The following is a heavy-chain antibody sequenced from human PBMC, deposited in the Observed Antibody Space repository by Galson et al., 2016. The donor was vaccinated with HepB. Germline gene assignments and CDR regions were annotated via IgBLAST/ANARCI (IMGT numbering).Heavy chain of an antibody. Sequence: PALVKPTQTLTLTCTLSGFSLNTRGVGVGWVRQSPEKALEWLALIYWDDDKRYSPSLKSRLTISKDTSRNQVVLTMTDMSPEDTGTYYCAHSPDIDLGELLGEWGPGTTVIVSS. CDR3: AHSPDIDLGELLGE. CDR2: IYWDDDK. V-gene: IGHV2-5*02. J-gene: IGHJ6*02. D-gene: IGHD3-16*01. CDR1: GFSLNTRGVG.